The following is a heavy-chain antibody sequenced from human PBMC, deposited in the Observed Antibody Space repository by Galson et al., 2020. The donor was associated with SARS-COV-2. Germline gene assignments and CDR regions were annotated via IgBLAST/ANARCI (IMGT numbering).Heavy chain of an antibody. J-gene: IGHJ5*02. CDR1: GFTFDDYA. CDR3: AKATIESIAATLFDP. D-gene: IGHD6-6*01. Sequence: TGGSLRLSCAASGFTFDDYAMHWVRQAPGKGLEWVSGISWNSGSIGYADSVKGRFTISRDNAKNSLYLQMNSLRAEDTALYYCAKATIESIAATLFDPWGQGTLVTVSS. CDR2: ISWNSGSI. V-gene: IGHV3-9*01.